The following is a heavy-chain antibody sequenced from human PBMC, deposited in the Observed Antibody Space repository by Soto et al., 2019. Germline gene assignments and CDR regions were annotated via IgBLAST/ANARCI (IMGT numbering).Heavy chain of an antibody. D-gene: IGHD2-21*02. V-gene: IGHV4-31*03. CDR3: ARVCGGDCHYGMDV. CDR2: IYYSGST. Sequence: QVQLQESGPGLVKPSQTLSLTCTVSGGSISSGGYYWSWIRQHPGKGLEWTGYIYYSGSTYYNPSLKIRVTLSVDTSKNQFSRKVSSVTAAATAVYYCARVCGGDCHYGMDVWGQGTTVTVSS. J-gene: IGHJ6*02. CDR1: GGSISSGGYY.